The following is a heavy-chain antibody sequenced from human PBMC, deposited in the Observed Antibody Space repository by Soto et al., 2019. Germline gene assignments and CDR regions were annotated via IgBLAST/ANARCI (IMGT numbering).Heavy chain of an antibody. CDR1: GFTFSSYV. V-gene: IGHV3-48*02. J-gene: IGHJ4*02. D-gene: IGHD3-10*01. CDR3: ARGGGVFDS. CDR2: ISISSSTR. Sequence: EVQLVESGGGLVQPGGSLRLSCAASGFTFSSYVINWVRQAPGKGLEWVSYISISSSTRYYADSVRGRFTISRDNAKNSLYLQMDSLRDEDKAVYYCARGGGVFDSWGQGTLVTVSS.